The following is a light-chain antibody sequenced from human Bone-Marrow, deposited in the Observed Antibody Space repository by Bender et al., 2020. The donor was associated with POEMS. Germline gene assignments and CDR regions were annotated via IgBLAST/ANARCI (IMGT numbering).Light chain of an antibody. CDR2: DDR. Sequence: SYVLTQPPSVSVAPGQTARFTCGGDKIGTKSVHWYQQKPDQAPVLVVYDDRERPSGSPERFFGSSSGNTATLTLTRVEAGDEADYFCQVWDTSADHVVFGGGTKLTVL. J-gene: IGLJ3*02. CDR3: QVWDTSADHVV. V-gene: IGLV3-21*02. CDR1: KIGTKS.